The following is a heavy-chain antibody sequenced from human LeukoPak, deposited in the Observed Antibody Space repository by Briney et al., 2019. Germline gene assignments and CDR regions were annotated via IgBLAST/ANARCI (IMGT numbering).Heavy chain of an antibody. J-gene: IGHJ4*02. CDR1: GFTFTSSA. CDR3: AADRKYQDSSGSGDY. V-gene: IGHV1-58*02. CDR2: IVVGSGNT. Sequence: SVKVSCTASGFTFTSSAMKWVRQARGQRLEWIGWIVVGSGNTNSAQKFQERVTITRDMSTSTAYMELTSLRSEDTAVYYCAADRKYQDSSGSGDYWGQGTLVTVSS. D-gene: IGHD3-22*01.